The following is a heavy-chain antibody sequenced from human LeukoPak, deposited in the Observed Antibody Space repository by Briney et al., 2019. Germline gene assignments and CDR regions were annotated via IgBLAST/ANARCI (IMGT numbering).Heavy chain of an antibody. CDR2: IYYSGST. CDR1: GGSISSYY. V-gene: IGHV4-59*12. D-gene: IGHD6-19*01. CDR3: ARRINSSGWSSRYFDY. Sequence: SETLPLTCTVSGGSISSYYWSWIRQPPGKGLEWIGYIYYSGSTNYNPSLKSRVTISVDTSKNQFSLKLSSVTAADTAVYYCARRINSSGWSSRYFDYWGQGTLVTVSS. J-gene: IGHJ4*02.